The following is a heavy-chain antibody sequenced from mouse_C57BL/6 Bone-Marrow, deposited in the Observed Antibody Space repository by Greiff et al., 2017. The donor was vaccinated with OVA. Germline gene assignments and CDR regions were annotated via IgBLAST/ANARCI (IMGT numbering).Heavy chain of an antibody. CDR3: ASLLSGTGYFDV. D-gene: IGHD4-1*01. Sequence: QVQLKQSGPELVKPGASVKISCKASGYAFSSSWMNWVKQRPGKGLEWIGRIYPGDGDTNYNGKFKGKATLTADKSSSTAYMQLSSLTSEDSAVYFCASLLSGTGYFDVWGTGTTVTVSS. CDR2: IYPGDGDT. CDR1: GYAFSSSW. J-gene: IGHJ1*03. V-gene: IGHV1-82*01.